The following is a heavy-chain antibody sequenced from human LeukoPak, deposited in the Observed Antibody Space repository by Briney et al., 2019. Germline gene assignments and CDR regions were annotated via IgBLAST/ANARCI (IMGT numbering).Heavy chain of an antibody. Sequence: SVKVSCKASGGTFGSCAISWVRQAPGQGLEWMGRIIPIFGTANYAQKFQGRVTITADKSTSTAYMELSSLRSEDTAVYYCARDAPPYNWNYVGNYYYMDVWGKGTTVTVSS. CDR3: ARDAPPYNWNYVGNYYYMDV. CDR2: IIPIFGTA. D-gene: IGHD1-7*01. V-gene: IGHV1-69*06. CDR1: GGTFGSCA. J-gene: IGHJ6*03.